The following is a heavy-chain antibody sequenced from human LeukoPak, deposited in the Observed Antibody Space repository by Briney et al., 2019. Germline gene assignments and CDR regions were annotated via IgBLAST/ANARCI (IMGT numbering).Heavy chain of an antibody. CDR2: IIPIFRTA. V-gene: IGHV1-69*05. Sequence: ASVKVSCNASGGTLSSYAISWVRQAPGQGLEWMGGIIPIFRTANYAQTLKGRGTITTDESASTAYMELSSLRSEDTAVYYCARDSDSSGWATFDYWGQGTLVTVSS. D-gene: IGHD6-19*01. CDR1: GGTLSSYA. CDR3: ARDSDSSGWATFDY. J-gene: IGHJ4*02.